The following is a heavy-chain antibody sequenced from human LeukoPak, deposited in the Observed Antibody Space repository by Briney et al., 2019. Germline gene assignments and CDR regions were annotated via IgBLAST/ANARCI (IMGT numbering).Heavy chain of an antibody. CDR1: GFTFTRYG. Sequence: PGGSLSLSCAASGFTFTRYGMQWVREAPGKGLEWVAVISYDGSNKYYADCVKGRFTISRDNSKNTLYLQMNSLRAEDTAVYYCAKDRGELYNGYYFDYWGQGTLVTVSS. CDR2: ISYDGSNK. CDR3: AKDRGELYNGYYFDY. J-gene: IGHJ4*02. D-gene: IGHD1-26*01. V-gene: IGHV3-30*18.